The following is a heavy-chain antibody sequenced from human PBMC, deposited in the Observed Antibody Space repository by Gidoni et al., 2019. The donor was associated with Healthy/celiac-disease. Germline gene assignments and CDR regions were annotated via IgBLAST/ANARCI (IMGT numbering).Heavy chain of an antibody. J-gene: IGHJ6*02. CDR2: ISYDGSNK. CDR1: GFTFSSYA. D-gene: IGHD4-17*01. V-gene: IGHV3-30*04. CDR3: ARDLDYGDYNYYYGMDV. Sequence: QVQLVESGGGVVQPGRSLRLSCAASGFTFSSYAMHWVRQAPGKGLEWVAVISYDGSNKYYADSVKGRFTISRDNSKNTLYLQMNSLRAEDTAVYYCARDLDYGDYNYYYGMDVWGQGTTVTVSS.